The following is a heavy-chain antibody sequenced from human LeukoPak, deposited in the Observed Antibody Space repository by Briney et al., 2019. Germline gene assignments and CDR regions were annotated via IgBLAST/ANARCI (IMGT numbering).Heavy chain of an antibody. V-gene: IGHV1-2*06. CDR3: ARVPSIAARQDY. D-gene: IGHD6-6*01. CDR1: GYTFTDSY. J-gene: IGHJ4*02. Sequence: ASVKVSCKTSGYTFTDSYIHWVRQAPGQGLEWMGRINPNSGDPNYPQKFQGRVTMTRDTSISTAYMELSRLRSDDTAVYYCARVPSIAARQDYWGQGTLVTVSS. CDR2: INPNSGDP.